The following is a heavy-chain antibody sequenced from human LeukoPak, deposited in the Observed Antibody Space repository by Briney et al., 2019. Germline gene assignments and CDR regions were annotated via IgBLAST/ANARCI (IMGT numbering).Heavy chain of an antibody. D-gene: IGHD3-22*01. J-gene: IGHJ4*01. CDR1: GGSISSSSYY. CDR3: ARQPSDTASFDY. CDR2: IYYSGST. Sequence: PSETLSLTCTVSGGSISSSSYYWGWIRQPPGKGLEWIGSIYYSGSTYYNPSLKSRVTISVDTSKNQFSLRLSSVTAADTAVYYCARQPSDTASFDYWGQGTLVTVSS. V-gene: IGHV4-39*07.